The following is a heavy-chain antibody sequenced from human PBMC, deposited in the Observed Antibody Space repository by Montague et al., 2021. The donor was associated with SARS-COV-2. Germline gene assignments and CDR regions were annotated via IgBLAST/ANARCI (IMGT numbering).Heavy chain of an antibody. Sequence: SLRLSCAASGFTFSSYAMHWARQAPGKGLEYVSGIINNGGTTYYANSVKGRFTISRDNSENTLYLQMGSLRGEDMAVYYCARAPMVRGVSPPQIALDIWGRRTMVTVSS. CDR2: IINNGGTT. V-gene: IGHV3-64*01. CDR3: ARAPMVRGVSPPQIALDI. CDR1: GFTFSSYA. D-gene: IGHD3-10*01. J-gene: IGHJ3*02.